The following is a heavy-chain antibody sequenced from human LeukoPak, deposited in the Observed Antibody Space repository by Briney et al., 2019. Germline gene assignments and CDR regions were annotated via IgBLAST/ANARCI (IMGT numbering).Heavy chain of an antibody. CDR1: GFTLSDYY. Sequence: GGSLRLSCAASGFTLSDYYMSWIRRAPGKGLEWVSYISSSGSTIYYADSVKGRFTISRDNAKNSLNLQMNSLRAEDTAVYYCAELGITMIGGVWGKGTTVTISS. CDR3: AELGITMIGGV. V-gene: IGHV3-11*04. D-gene: IGHD3-10*02. J-gene: IGHJ6*04. CDR2: ISSSGSTI.